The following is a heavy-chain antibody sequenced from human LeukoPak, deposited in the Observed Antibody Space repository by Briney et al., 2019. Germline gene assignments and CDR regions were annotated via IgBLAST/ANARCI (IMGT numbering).Heavy chain of an antibody. V-gene: IGHV3-23*01. D-gene: IGHD6-25*01. CDR1: GFTFSSYG. CDR3: ATSRGYTEY. Sequence: GGSLRLSCAASGFTFSSYGMTWVRQAPGKGLEWVSAVSGGDVNTHYADSVKGRVTISRDNSRNTLYLQMNSLRPEDTAVYYCATSRGYTEYWGQGTLVTVPS. CDR2: VSGGDVNT. J-gene: IGHJ1*01.